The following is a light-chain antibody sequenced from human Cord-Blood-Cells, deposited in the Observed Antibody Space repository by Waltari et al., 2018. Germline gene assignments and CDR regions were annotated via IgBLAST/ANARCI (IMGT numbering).Light chain of an antibody. CDR3: AAWDDSLNGWV. J-gene: IGLJ3*02. CDR2: SNN. Sequence: QSVLTQPPSASGTPGQRVTLSCSGSSSNPGSHTVNWYQQLPGTAPKLLIYSNNQRPSGVPDRFSGSKSGTSAALAISGLQSEDEADYYCAAWDDSLNGWVFGGGTKLTVL. V-gene: IGLV1-44*01. CDR1: SSNPGSHT.